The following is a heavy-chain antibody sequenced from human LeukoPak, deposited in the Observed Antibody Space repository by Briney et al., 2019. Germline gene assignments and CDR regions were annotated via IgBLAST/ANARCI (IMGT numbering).Heavy chain of an antibody. J-gene: IGHJ3*02. Sequence: GESLRLSCAASGFTFSSYAMHWVRQAPGKGLEWVAVISYDGSNKYYADSVKGRFTISRDNSKNTLYLQMNSLRAEDTAVYYCAREFLAFDIWGQGTMVTVSS. CDR1: GFTFSSYA. CDR3: AREFLAFDI. V-gene: IGHV3-30-3*01. CDR2: ISYDGSNK.